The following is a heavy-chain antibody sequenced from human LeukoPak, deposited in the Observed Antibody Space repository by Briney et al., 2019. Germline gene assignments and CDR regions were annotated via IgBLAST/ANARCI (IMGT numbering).Heavy chain of an antibody. D-gene: IGHD6-6*01. Sequence: SETLSLTCGVSGGSVSTMNWWSWVRQSPGKGLEWIGEIFHAGSTNYNPSLNSRVTISLDKSKNQFSLRLTSVTAADTAVYYCARGLVRFDPWGQGTLVTVSS. CDR3: ARGLVRFDP. CDR1: GGSVSTMNW. J-gene: IGHJ5*02. V-gene: IGHV4-4*02. CDR2: IFHAGST.